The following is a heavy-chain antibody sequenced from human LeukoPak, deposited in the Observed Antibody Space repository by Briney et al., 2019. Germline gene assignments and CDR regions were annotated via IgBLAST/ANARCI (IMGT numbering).Heavy chain of an antibody. Sequence: GGSLRLSCAASGLTFSSYWMSWVRQAPGKGLEWVANIKQDGSEKYYVDSVKGRFTISRDNAKNSLYLQMNSLRAEDTAVYYCARGKGSTKWGQGTLVTVSS. CDR1: GLTFSSYW. V-gene: IGHV3-7*01. D-gene: IGHD2-2*01. CDR2: IKQDGSEK. CDR3: ARGKGSTK. J-gene: IGHJ4*02.